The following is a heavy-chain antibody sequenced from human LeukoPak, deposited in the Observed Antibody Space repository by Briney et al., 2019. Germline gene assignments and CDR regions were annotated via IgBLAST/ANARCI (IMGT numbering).Heavy chain of an antibody. CDR1: GYTLSDLA. V-gene: IGHV1-24*01. J-gene: IGHJ3*02. CDR3: ATRNFGDYGAFDI. CDR2: LDPEDGEA. Sequence: ASVKVSCKVSGYTLSDLAMHWVRQAPGKGLEWMGGLDPEDGEAIYAQPLQGRVTMIEDTSSDTAYMVLSSLRSEDTAVYYCATRNFGDYGAFDIWDQGTMVTVSS. D-gene: IGHD4-17*01.